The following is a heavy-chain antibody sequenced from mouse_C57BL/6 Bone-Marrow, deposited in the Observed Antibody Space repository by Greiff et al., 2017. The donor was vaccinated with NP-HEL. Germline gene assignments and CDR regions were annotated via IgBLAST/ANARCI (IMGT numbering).Heavy chain of an antibody. CDR3: ARRGGPLTGNWYFDV. D-gene: IGHD4-1*01. Sequence: EVQGVESGGGLVQPGGSLKLSCAASGFTFSDYYMYWVRQTPEKRLEWVAYISNGGGSTYYPDTVKGRFTISRYNAKNTLYLQMSRLKSEDTAMYYCARRGGPLTGNWYFDVWGTGTTVTVSS. J-gene: IGHJ1*03. CDR2: ISNGGGST. CDR1: GFTFSDYY. V-gene: IGHV5-12*01.